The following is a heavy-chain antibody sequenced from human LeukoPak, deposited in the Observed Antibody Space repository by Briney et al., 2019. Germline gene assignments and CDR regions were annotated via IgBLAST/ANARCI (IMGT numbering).Heavy chain of an antibody. D-gene: IGHD3-22*01. J-gene: IGHJ4*02. CDR3: ARLMYYYDSSGYLPGYYFDY. Sequence: PSETLSLTCTVSGGSISSSSYYWGWIRQPPGKGLEWIGSIYYSGSTYYNPSLKSRVTISADTSKNQFSLKLSSVTAADTAVYYCARLMYYYDSSGYLPGYYFDYWGQGTLVTVSS. CDR2: IYYSGST. CDR1: GGSISSSSYY. V-gene: IGHV4-39*01.